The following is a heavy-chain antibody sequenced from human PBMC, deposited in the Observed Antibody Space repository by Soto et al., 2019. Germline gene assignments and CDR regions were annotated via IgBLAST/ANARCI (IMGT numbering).Heavy chain of an antibody. J-gene: IGHJ1*01. D-gene: IGHD3-22*01. CDR1: GFTFSSYW. Sequence: HPGGSLRLSCAASGFTFSSYWMHWVRQAPGKGLVWVSRINSDGSSTSYADSVKGRFTISRDNAKNTLYLQMNSLRAEDTAVYYCARVSHELKYYYDSSGSPPFQHWGQGTLVTVSS. CDR2: INSDGSST. CDR3: ARVSHELKYYYDSSGSPPFQH. V-gene: IGHV3-74*01.